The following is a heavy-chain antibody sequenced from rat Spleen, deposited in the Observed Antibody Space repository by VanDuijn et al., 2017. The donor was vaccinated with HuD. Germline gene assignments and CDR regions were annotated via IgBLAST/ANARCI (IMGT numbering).Heavy chain of an antibody. CDR1: GFSLTNYH. D-gene: IGHD1-12*02. J-gene: IGHJ2*01. CDR3: TRNYAYYYDGSYHGGFDY. V-gene: IGHV2S13*01. CDR2: IWSGGNT. Sequence: QVQLKESGPGLMQPSQTLSLTCIVSGFSLTNYHVHWVRQSPGKGLEWMAVIWSGGNTDYNSALKSRLSISRETSKSQVFLKVNSLKTEDTGIYYCTRNYAYYYDGSYHGGFDYWGQGVMVTVSS.